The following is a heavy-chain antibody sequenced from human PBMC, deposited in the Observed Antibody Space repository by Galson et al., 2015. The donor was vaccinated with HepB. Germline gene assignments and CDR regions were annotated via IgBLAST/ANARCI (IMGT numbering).Heavy chain of an antibody. V-gene: IGHV4-59*01. J-gene: IGHJ4*02. CDR3: AREGGSVTSGLGHYFDF. CDR2: IYDSGRT. CDR1: GGSISNYY. Sequence: SETLSLTCSVSGGSISNYYWNWIRQTPGKGLEWIGYIYDSGRTRYNPSLKSRVTISLDTSKSQFSLKLTSVTAADTAVYFCAREGGSVTSGLGHYFDFWGQGTLVTVSS. D-gene: IGHD4-17*01.